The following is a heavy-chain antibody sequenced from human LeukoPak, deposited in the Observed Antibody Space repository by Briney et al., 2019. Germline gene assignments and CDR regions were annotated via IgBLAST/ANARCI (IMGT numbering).Heavy chain of an antibody. Sequence: ASVKVSCXASGYTFTSYGISWVRQAPGQGLEWMGWISAYNGNTNYAQKLQGRVTMTTDTSTSTAYMELRSLRSDDTAVYYCARDQYSGSSPSFDYWGQGTLVTVSS. CDR3: ARDQYSGSSPSFDY. CDR2: ISAYNGNT. J-gene: IGHJ4*02. D-gene: IGHD1-26*01. CDR1: GYTFTSYG. V-gene: IGHV1-18*01.